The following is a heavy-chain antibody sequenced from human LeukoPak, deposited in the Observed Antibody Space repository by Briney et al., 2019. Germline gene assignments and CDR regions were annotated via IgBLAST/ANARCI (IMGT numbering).Heavy chain of an antibody. CDR3: AILYSSGWTPRGLFNYFDY. CDR1: GYTLTELS. J-gene: IGHJ4*02. CDR2: FDPEYGET. V-gene: IGHV1-24*01. D-gene: IGHD6-19*01. Sequence: ASVKVSCKVSGYTLTELSMHWVRQAPGKVLEWKGGFDPEYGETIYAQKFQGRVTMTEDTSTDTAYMELSSLRSEDTAVYYCAILYSSGWTPRGLFNYFDYWGQGTLVTVSS.